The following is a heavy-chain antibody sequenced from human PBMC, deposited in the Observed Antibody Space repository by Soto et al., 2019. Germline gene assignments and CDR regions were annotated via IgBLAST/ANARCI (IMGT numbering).Heavy chain of an antibody. CDR1: GFTFNSYW. CDR2: IKQDGREK. D-gene: IGHD3-16*02. CDR3: ARGLWDYVWGAYRFDAFDI. V-gene: IGHV3-7*01. J-gene: IGHJ3*02. Sequence: GGSLRLSCEASGFTFNSYWMTWIRQAPGKGLEWVANIKQDGREKYYVDSVKGRFTISRDNAKNSLYLQMNSLRADDTAIYYCARGLWDYVWGAYRFDAFDIWGQGTMVTVSS.